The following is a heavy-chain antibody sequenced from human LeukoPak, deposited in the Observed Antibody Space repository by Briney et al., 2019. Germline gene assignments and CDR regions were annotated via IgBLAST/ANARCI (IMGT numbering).Heavy chain of an antibody. CDR3: ARARGLDNFDY. CDR2: IYYSGST. D-gene: IGHD6-19*01. J-gene: IGHJ4*02. Sequence: SETLSLTCTVSGGSISSSSYYWGWIRQPPGKGLEWIGSIYYSGSTYYNPSLKSRVTISVDTSKNQFSLKLSSVTAADTAVYYCARARGLDNFDYWGQGTLVTVSS. CDR1: GGSISSSSYY. V-gene: IGHV4-39*01.